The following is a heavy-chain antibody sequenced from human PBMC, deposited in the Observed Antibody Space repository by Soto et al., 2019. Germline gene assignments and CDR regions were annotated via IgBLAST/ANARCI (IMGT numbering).Heavy chain of an antibody. J-gene: IGHJ6*02. CDR3: AKGDFYYYGMDV. CDR1: GFTFSSYA. CDR2: IRGSGGST. Sequence: EVQLLESGGGLVQPGGSLRLSCAASGFTFSSYAMSWVRQAPGKGLEWVSAIRGSGGSTYYADSVKGRFTISRDNSKNTLYLQMNSLRAEDTAVYYCAKGDFYYYGMDVWGQGTTVTVSS. V-gene: IGHV3-23*01.